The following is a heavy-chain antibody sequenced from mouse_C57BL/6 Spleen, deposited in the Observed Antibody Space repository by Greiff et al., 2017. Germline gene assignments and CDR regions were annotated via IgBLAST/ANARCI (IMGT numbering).Heavy chain of an antibody. D-gene: IGHD1-1*01. J-gene: IGHJ1*03. CDR1: GFTFSDYG. V-gene: IGHV5-17*01. Sequence: EVKLVESGGGLVKPGGSLKLSCAASGFTFSDYGMHWVRQAPEKGLEWVAYISSGSSTIYYADTVKGRFTISRDNAKNTLFLQMTSLRSEDTAMYYCARKNYGSIWYFDVWGTGTTVTVSS. CDR3: ARKNYGSIWYFDV. CDR2: ISSGSSTI.